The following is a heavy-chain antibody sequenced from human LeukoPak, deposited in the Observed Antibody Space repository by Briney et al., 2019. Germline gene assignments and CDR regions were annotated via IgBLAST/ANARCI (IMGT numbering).Heavy chain of an antibody. D-gene: IGHD5-18*01. CDR3: ARDLRYSYGLGTPPYYFDY. Sequence: GASVEVSCKASGYTFTSYGISWVRQAPGQGLEWMGWISAYNGNTNYAQKLQGRVTMTTDTSTSTAYMELRSLRSDDTAVYYCARDLRYSYGLGTPPYYFDYWGQGTLVTVSS. CDR2: ISAYNGNT. V-gene: IGHV1-18*01. CDR1: GYTFTSYG. J-gene: IGHJ4*02.